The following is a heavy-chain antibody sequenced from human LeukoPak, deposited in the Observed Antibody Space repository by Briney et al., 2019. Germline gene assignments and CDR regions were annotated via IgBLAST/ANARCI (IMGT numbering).Heavy chain of an antibody. Sequence: PSETLSLTCAVYGGSFSNYHWSWIRQAPGKGLEWIGEINHSGSTHYNPSLKSRVTILVDTSKSQFSLKLSSVTAADTAVYYCARSCIAARWYYYMDVWGKGTTVTVSS. CDR3: ARSCIAARWYYYMDV. CDR1: GGSFSNYH. CDR2: INHSGST. D-gene: IGHD6-6*01. V-gene: IGHV4-34*01. J-gene: IGHJ6*03.